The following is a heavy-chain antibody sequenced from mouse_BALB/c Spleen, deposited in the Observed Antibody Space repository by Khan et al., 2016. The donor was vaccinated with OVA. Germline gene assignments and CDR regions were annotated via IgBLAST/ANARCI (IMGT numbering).Heavy chain of an antibody. CDR2: IAPGSGDA. Sequence: DLVKPGASVKLSCTASGYTFTSYWINWIKQRPGQGLEWLGRIAPGSGDAYYNELFKGKATLTVDPSSSTAYIQPSSLSSEVSAVFFCARSEVTYCDYAYWGQGATLTVAS. V-gene: IGHV1S41*01. D-gene: IGHD2-13*01. J-gene: IGHJ2*01. CDR3: ARSEVTYCDYAY. CDR1: GYTFTSYW.